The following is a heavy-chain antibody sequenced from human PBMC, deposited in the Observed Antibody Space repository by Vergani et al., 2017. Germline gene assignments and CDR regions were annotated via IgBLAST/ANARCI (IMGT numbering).Heavy chain of an antibody. V-gene: IGHV4-38-2*01. D-gene: IGHD5-12*01. CDR2: LYHSGST. Sequence: QVQLEESGPGLVKPSETLSLTCAVSGYSISSGYYWGWIRQPPGKGLEWIGSLYHSGSTYYNPSLKSRVTISVDTSKNQFSRKLSSVTAADTAVYYCARLRLEDSGDDFGGMDVWGQGTTVTVSS. CDR1: GYSISSGYY. J-gene: IGHJ6*02. CDR3: ARLRLEDSGDDFGGMDV.